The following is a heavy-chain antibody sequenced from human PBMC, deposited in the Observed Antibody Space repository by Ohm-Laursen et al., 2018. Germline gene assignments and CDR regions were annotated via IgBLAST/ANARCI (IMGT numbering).Heavy chain of an antibody. CDR2: MNPNSGNT. D-gene: IGHD2-15*01. V-gene: IGHV1-8*01. CDR1: GYTFTSYD. CDR3: ARILRCSGSSCYPNDAFDI. J-gene: IGHJ3*02. Sequence: ASVKVSCKASGYTFTSYDINWVRQATGQGLEWMGWMNPNSGNTGYAQKFQGRVTMTRDTSISTAYMELSRLRSDDTAVYYCARILRCSGSSCYPNDAFDIWGQGTMVTVSS.